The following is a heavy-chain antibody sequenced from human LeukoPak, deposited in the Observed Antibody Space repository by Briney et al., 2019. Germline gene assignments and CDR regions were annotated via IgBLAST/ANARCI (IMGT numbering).Heavy chain of an antibody. Sequence: SETLSLTCTVSGGSISTYHWSWIRQPPGKGLEWIGYIYHSGSTYYNPSLKSRVTISVDRSKNQFSLKLSSVTAADTAVYYCARSPELPYDYVWGSYRSVGAFDIWGQGTMVTVSS. V-gene: IGHV4-59*12. D-gene: IGHD3-16*02. CDR1: GGSISTYH. CDR2: IYHSGST. J-gene: IGHJ3*02. CDR3: ARSPELPYDYVWGSYRSVGAFDI.